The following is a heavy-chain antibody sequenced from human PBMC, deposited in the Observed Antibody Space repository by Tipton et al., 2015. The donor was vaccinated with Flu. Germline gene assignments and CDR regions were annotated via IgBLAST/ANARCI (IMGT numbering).Heavy chain of an antibody. Sequence: QVQLVQSGAEVKRPGASVKVSCRSSGYTFTGSDYHIHWLRQAPGQGLEWMGWIKPRDGGTHYAEKFRGSVTMTMDTSISTTYMELTRLRSGDSAVYFCARAYLWYSYAFDNWGQGTLITVSS. CDR2: IKPRDGGT. D-gene: IGHD1-1*01. V-gene: IGHV1-2*04. CDR1: GYTFTGSDYH. J-gene: IGHJ4*02. CDR3: ARAYLWYSYAFDN.